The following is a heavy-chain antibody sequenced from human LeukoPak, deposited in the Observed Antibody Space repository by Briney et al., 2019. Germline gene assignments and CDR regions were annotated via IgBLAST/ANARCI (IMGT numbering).Heavy chain of an antibody. Sequence: SETLSLTCAVYGGSFSGYYWSWIRQPPGKGLEWIGEINDSGSTNYNPSLKSRVTISVDTSKNQFSLRLSSVTAADTAVYYCARVLEGSSGQHWYFDLWGRGTLVTASS. CDR1: GGSFSGYY. CDR2: INDSGST. D-gene: IGHD6-19*01. V-gene: IGHV4-34*01. CDR3: ARVLEGSSGQHWYFDL. J-gene: IGHJ2*01.